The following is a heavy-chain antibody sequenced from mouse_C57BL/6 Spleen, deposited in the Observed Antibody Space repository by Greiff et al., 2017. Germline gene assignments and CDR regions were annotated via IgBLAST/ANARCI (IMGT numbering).Heavy chain of an antibody. V-gene: IGHV5-17*01. CDR2: ISSGSSTI. Sequence: EVKLVESGGGLVKPGGSLKLSCAASGFTFSDYGMHWVRQAPEKGLEWVAYISSGSSTIYYADTVKGRFTISRDNAKNTLFLQMTSLRSEDTAMYYCASSGGGLYYFDYWGQGTTLTVSS. CDR3: ASSGGGLYYFDY. CDR1: GFTFSDYG. D-gene: IGHD3-2*02. J-gene: IGHJ2*01.